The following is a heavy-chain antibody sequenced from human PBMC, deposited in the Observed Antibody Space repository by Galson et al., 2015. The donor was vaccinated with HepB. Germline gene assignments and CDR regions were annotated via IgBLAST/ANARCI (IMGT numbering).Heavy chain of an antibody. J-gene: IGHJ3*02. D-gene: IGHD5-18*01. CDR3: AKVKGGYSFAFDI. CDR1: GFTFSSYA. V-gene: IGHV3-23*01. CDR2: ISGSGGST. Sequence: SLRLSCAASGFTFSSYAMNWVRQAPGKGLEWVSVISGSGGSTYYADSVKGRFTISRDNSKNTLYLQMNSLRAEDTAVYYCAKVKGGYSFAFDIWGQGTMVTVSS.